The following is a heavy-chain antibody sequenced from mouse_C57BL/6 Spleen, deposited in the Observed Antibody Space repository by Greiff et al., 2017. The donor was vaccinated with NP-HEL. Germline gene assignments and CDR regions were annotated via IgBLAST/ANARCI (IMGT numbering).Heavy chain of an antibody. V-gene: IGHV1-85*01. Sequence: VQLQQSGPELVKPGASVKLSCKASGYTFTSYDINWVKQRPGQGLEWIGWIYPRDGSTKYNEKFKGKATLTVDTSSSTAYMELHSLTSEDSAVYFCAREGIYYDYSWFAYWGQGTLVTVSA. CDR3: AREGIYYDYSWFAY. CDR2: IYPRDGST. CDR1: GYTFTSYD. D-gene: IGHD2-4*01. J-gene: IGHJ3*01.